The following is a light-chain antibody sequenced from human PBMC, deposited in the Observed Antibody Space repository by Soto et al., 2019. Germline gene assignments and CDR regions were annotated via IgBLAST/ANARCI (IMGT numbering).Light chain of an antibody. CDR2: SNN. Sequence: QSALTQPPSASGTPEQGVTISCSGSSSNIGSNTVNWYQQLPGTAPKLLIYSNNQRPSGVPDRFSGSKSGTSASLAISGLQSEDEADYYCAAWDDSLNGYVFGTGTKVTVL. V-gene: IGLV1-44*01. CDR1: SSNIGSNT. J-gene: IGLJ1*01. CDR3: AAWDDSLNGYV.